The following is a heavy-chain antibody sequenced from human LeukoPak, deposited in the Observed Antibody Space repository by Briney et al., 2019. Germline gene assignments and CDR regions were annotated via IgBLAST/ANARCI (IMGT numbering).Heavy chain of an antibody. V-gene: IGHV3-30*02. J-gene: IGHJ1*01. CDR2: IRYDGSNK. CDR3: AKDGPTSSLRSGWFGYFQH. Sequence: GGSLRLSCAASGFTFSSYGMHWVRQAPGKGLEWVAFIRYDGSNKYYADSVKGRFTISRDNSKNTLYLQMNSLRAEDTAVYYCAKDGPTSSLRSGWFGYFQHWGQGTLVTVSS. CDR1: GFTFSSYG. D-gene: IGHD6-19*01.